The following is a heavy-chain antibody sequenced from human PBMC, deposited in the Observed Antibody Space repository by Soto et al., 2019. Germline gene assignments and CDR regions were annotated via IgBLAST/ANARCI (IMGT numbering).Heavy chain of an antibody. V-gene: IGHV3-30-3*01. D-gene: IGHD6-13*01. CDR2: ISDDGTKK. CDR3: ARVSPLSSSWFIGGFDI. Sequence: QEPLVGSGGGVVQPGRSLRLSCVASGFTFSSYAIHWVRQAPGKGLEWVAVISDDGTKKYHADSVKGRFTISRDNSKNTLNLQMNSLRVEDTAVYYCARVSPLSSSWFIGGFDIWDQGTMVSVSS. CDR1: GFTFSSYA. J-gene: IGHJ3*02.